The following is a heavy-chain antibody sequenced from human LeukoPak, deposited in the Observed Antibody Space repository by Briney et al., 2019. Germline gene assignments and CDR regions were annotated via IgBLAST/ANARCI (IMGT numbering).Heavy chain of an antibody. D-gene: IGHD2-15*01. CDR3: AKDLRYCSGGSCSPEDAFDI. CDR1: GFTFSSYA. CDR2: ISGSGGST. J-gene: IGHJ3*02. Sequence: GGSLRLSCAAPGFTFSSYAMSWVRQAPGKGLEWVSAISGSGGSTYYADSVKGRFTISRDNSKNTLYLQMNSLRAEDTAVYYCAKDLRYCSGGSCSPEDAFDIWGQGTMVTVSS. V-gene: IGHV3-23*01.